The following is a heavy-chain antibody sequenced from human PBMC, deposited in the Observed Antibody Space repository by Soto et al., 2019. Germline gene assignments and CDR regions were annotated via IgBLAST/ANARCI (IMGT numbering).Heavy chain of an antibody. D-gene: IGHD3-3*01. CDR1: GFTFSSYS. J-gene: IGHJ5*02. CDR3: ARETYDFIGNWFDP. V-gene: IGHV3-48*02. CDR2: ISSISTI. Sequence: EVQLVESGGGLVQPGGSLRLSCAASGFTFSSYSMNWVRQAPGKGVEWCSYISSISTIYYADSVRGRFTISRDNAKNALYLQMNSLRDEDTAVYYCARETYDFIGNWFDPWCQGTLVTVSS.